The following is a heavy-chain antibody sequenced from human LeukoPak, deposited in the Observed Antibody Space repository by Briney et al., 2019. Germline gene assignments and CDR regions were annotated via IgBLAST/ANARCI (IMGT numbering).Heavy chain of an antibody. V-gene: IGHV3-23*01. J-gene: IGHJ5*02. CDR1: GFPFNSYA. CDR3: AKGMGVRSPLGP. D-gene: IGHD4-17*01. CDR2: ISGSGGRT. Sequence: GGSLRLSCAAPGFPFNSYAMNWVRQAPGKGLEWVAVISGSGGRTDYAESVKGRFTISRDNSKNTLYLQINSLRAEDTAIYYCAKGMGVRSPLGPWGQGTLVTVSS.